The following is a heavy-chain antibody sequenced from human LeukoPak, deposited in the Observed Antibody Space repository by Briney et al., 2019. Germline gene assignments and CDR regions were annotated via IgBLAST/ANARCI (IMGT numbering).Heavy chain of an antibody. CDR1: GGSISSYY. J-gene: IGHJ4*02. V-gene: IGHV4-59*01. CDR3: ASGGYSYGYNVY. CDR2: IYYSGST. Sequence: SETLSLTCTVSGGSISSYYWSWIRQPPGKGLEWIGYIYYSGSTNYNPSLKSRVTISVDTSKNQFSLKLSSVTAADTAVYYCASGGYSYGYNVYWVQGTLVTVSS. D-gene: IGHD5-18*01.